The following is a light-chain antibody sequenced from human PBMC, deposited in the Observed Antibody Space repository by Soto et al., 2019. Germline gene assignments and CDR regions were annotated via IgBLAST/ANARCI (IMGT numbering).Light chain of an antibody. CDR3: QQYGSSLIT. CDR2: GAS. J-gene: IGKJ5*01. V-gene: IGKV3-20*01. CDR1: QSVRSNF. Sequence: EVVLSQSPCTLSLSPGERATLSCRASQSVRSNFLAWYQQKPGQAPRLLIYGASNRATGIPDRFSGSGSGTDFTLTISRLEPEDFAVYYCQQYGSSLITFGQGTRLEIK.